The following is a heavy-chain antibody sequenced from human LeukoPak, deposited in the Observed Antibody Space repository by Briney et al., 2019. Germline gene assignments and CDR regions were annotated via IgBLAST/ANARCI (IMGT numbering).Heavy chain of an antibody. CDR1: GFTFSSYA. D-gene: IGHD2/OR15-2a*01. Sequence: GGSLRLSCAASGFTFSSYAMNWVRQAPGKGLEWVSTISGSGGNTYYADSVKGRFTISRDNSKNTLYLQMNSLRAEDTAVYYCASENTYYYYYGMDVWGQGTTVTVSS. CDR3: ASENTYYYYYGMDV. J-gene: IGHJ6*02. V-gene: IGHV3-23*01. CDR2: ISGSGGNT.